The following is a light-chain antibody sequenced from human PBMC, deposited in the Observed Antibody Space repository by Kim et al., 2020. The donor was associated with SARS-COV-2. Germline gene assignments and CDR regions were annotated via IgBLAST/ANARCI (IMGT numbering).Light chain of an antibody. CDR3: ISYTSSSTVV. CDR1: GSDVGKYNR. CDR2: ELS. V-gene: IGLV2-18*02. Sequence: SDNSAGNETGSDVGKYNRVSWYQQAPSRAPQHTIYELSIRPAGVRDRFSGSKSGKTTSLSNSGLQAEDEADYYCISYTSSSTVVFGGGTQLTVL. J-gene: IGLJ2*01.